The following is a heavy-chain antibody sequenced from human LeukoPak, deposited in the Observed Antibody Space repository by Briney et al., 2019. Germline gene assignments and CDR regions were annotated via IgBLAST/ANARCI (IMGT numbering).Heavy chain of an antibody. Sequence: GGSLRLSCAASGFTFSSYWMSWVRQAPGKGLEWVANIKQDGNEKYYVDSVKGRFTISRDNAKNSLYLEMNSLRAEDTAVYYCVRERTNYYDSSGYYWGQGTLVTVSS. D-gene: IGHD3-22*01. CDR3: VRERTNYYDSSGYY. J-gene: IGHJ4*02. CDR2: IKQDGNEK. CDR1: GFTFSSYW. V-gene: IGHV3-7*05.